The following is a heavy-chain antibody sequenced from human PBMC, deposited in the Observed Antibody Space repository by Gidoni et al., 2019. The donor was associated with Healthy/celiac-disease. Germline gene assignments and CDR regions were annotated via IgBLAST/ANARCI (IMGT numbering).Heavy chain of an antibody. V-gene: IGHV4-59*01. D-gene: IGHD3-22*01. Sequence: QVQLQESGPGLVKPSETLSLTCTVSGGSISSSYWSWILQPPGKGLAWIGYIYYRGSTNYYPSLKSRVTISVDTSKNQFSLKLSSVTAADTAVYYCARVLATYYYDSSGSSDAFDIWGQGTMVTVSS. CDR3: ARVLATYYYDSSGSSDAFDI. CDR1: GGSISSSY. J-gene: IGHJ3*02. CDR2: IYYRGST.